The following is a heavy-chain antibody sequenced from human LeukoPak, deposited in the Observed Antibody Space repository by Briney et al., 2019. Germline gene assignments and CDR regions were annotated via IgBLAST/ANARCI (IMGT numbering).Heavy chain of an antibody. CDR3: ARGPRKRTVAGIAAAGTRWFDP. J-gene: IGHJ5*02. CDR1: GGSISSSSYY. D-gene: IGHD6-13*01. V-gene: IGHV4-39*07. Sequence: SETLSLTCTVSGGSISSSSYYWGWIRQPPGKGLEWIGSIYYSGSTYYNPSLKSRVTISVDTSKNQFSLKLSSVTAADTAVYYCARGPRKRTVAGIAAAGTRWFDPWGQGTLVTVSS. CDR2: IYYSGST.